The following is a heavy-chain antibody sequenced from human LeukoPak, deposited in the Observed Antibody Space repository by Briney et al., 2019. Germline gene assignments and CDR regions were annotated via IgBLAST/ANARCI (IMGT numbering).Heavy chain of an antibody. CDR2: IIPIFGTA. J-gene: IGHJ4*02. V-gene: IGHV1-69*05. CDR3: ASFHYYDSSGYFDY. CDR1: GGTFSSYA. Sequence: ASVKASFKASGGTFSSYAISWVRQAPGQGLGWMGGIIPIFGTANYAQKFQGRVTITTDESTSTAYMELSSLRSEDTAVYYCASFHYYDSSGYFDYWGQGTLVTVSS. D-gene: IGHD3-22*01.